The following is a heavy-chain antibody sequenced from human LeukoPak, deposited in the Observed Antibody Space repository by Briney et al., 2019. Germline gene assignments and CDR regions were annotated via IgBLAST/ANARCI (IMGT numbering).Heavy chain of an antibody. V-gene: IGHV3-21*01. Sequence: GKGLEWVSAISGSSSYIYYADSVKGRFTIARGNAKNTLYLQMNSLRADDKAVYYCAGIAAAGTKLDVWGKGTTVTVSS. D-gene: IGHD6-13*01. J-gene: IGHJ6*04. CDR2: ISGSSSYI. CDR3: AGIAAAGTKLDV.